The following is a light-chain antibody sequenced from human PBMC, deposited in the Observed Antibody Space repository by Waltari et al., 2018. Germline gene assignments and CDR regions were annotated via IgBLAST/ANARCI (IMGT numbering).Light chain of an antibody. CDR3: QQYYSTPYL. J-gene: IGKJ2*01. CDR1: QSVLYSSNNKNY. V-gene: IGKV4-1*01. CDR2: WAS. Sequence: DIVMTQSPDSLAVSLGERATINCKSSQSVLYSSNNKNYLGWYQQKPGHPPNLLIYWASTRESGVPDRFSGSGSGTDFTLTISTLQAEDVAVYYCQQYYSTPYLFGQGTKLEIK.